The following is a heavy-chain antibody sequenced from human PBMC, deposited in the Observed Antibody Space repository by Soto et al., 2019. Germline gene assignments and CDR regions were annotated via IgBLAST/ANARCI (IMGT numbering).Heavy chain of an antibody. CDR2: IDPSDSYT. Sequence: EVQLVQSGAEVKKPGESLRISCKGSGYSFTSYWISWVRQMPGKGLEWMGRIDPSDSYTNYSPSFQGHVTISADKSISTAYLQWSSLKASDTAMYYCASSPHAWDSSGYPFDYWGQGTLVTVSS. CDR3: ASSPHAWDSSGYPFDY. V-gene: IGHV5-10-1*03. CDR1: GYSFTSYW. D-gene: IGHD3-22*01. J-gene: IGHJ4*02.